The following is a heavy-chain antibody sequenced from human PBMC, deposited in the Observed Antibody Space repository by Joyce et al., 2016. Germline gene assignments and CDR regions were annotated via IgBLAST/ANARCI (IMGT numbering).Heavy chain of an antibody. CDR2: ISGSSDFI. CDR3: ARGGDSSEFDF. J-gene: IGHJ4*02. V-gene: IGHV3-21*02. CDR1: GFNFNRTA. Sequence: EVQLEESGGGLVKPGGSLRISCVASGFNFNRTAMKWVRQAPGKGLEWVASISGSSDFIYDAESLKGRLTISRDNAKNSLFLQINSLKAEDTALYYCARGGDSSEFDFWGQGTLVSVSS. D-gene: IGHD3-22*01.